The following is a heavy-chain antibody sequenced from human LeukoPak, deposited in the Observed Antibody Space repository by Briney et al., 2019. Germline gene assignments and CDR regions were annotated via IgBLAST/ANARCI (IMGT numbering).Heavy chain of an antibody. D-gene: IGHD5-12*01. CDR2: IKTDESEK. J-gene: IGHJ4*02. CDR3: VRVANGATFDY. V-gene: IGHV3-7*01. Sequence: PGGSLRLSCVASGFTFSSYWMGWVRQAPGKGLEWVANIKTDESEKYYVDSVKGRFTISRDNAKNSLYLQMNSLRAEDTAVYYCVRVANGATFDYWGQGTLVTVSS. CDR1: GFTFSSYW.